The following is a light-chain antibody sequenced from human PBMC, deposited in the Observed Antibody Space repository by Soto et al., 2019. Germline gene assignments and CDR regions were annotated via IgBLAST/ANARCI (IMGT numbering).Light chain of an antibody. Sequence: DIQMTQSPSSLSASVGERVTITCRASHNIKSFLNWYQQKPGKAPKLLIYATSSVQSGVPARFSGGRSGTDFSLSISSLQPEDFATYYCQQTYVAPVTFGGGTKVEI. CDR1: HNIKSF. J-gene: IGKJ4*01. CDR2: ATS. CDR3: QQTYVAPVT. V-gene: IGKV1-39*01.